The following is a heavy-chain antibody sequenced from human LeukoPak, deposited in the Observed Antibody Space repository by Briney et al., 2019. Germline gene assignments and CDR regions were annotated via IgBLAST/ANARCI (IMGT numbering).Heavy chain of an antibody. J-gene: IGHJ4*02. Sequence: ASVKVSCKASGYTFTSYYVHWVRQAPGQGLEWVGIINPSGGSRTYAQKFQGRVTMTRDTSTSTVYMELSGLRSEDTAVYYCARGVTLTTRPEIWAGDYWGQGTLVTVPS. CDR2: INPSGGSR. V-gene: IGHV1-46*01. CDR3: ARGVTLTTRPEIWAGDY. CDR1: GYTFTSYY. D-gene: IGHD6-6*01.